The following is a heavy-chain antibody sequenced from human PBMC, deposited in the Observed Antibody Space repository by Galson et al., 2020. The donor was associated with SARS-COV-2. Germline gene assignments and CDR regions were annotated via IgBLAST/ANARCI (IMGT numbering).Heavy chain of an antibody. J-gene: IGHJ5*02. V-gene: IGHV4-61*09. CDR2: IYTSGST. CDR3: ARGTYGDYWGWSDP. Sequence: SETLSLTCTVSGGSISSGSYYWSWIRQPAGKGLEWIGHIYTSGSTNYNPSLKSRVTISVDTSKNQFSLKLSSVTAADTAVYYCARGTYGDYWGWSDPWGQGTLVTVSS. CDR1: GGSISSGSYY. D-gene: IGHD4-17*01.